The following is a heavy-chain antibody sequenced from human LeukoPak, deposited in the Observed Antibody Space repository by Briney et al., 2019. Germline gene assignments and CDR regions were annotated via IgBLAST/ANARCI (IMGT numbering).Heavy chain of an antibody. J-gene: IGHJ6*03. Sequence: NPSETLSLTCAVSGYSISSGHYWVWIRQPPGKGLEYIGNIYHSGSSHYNPPLKSRVTISVDTSNNQFSLKLSSVTAADTAVYYCARAKNPYYYYYYMDFWGRGTTVTVSS. CDR3: ARAKNPYYYYYYMDF. CDR1: GYSISSGHY. CDR2: IYHSGSS. V-gene: IGHV4-38-2*01.